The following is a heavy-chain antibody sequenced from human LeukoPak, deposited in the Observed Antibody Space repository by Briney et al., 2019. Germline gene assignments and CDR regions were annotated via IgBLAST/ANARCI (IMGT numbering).Heavy chain of an antibody. V-gene: IGHV4-4*02. D-gene: IGHD3-22*01. CDR3: ASRGTGYYYDSSGYLFDY. J-gene: IGHJ4*02. Sequence: PSETLSLTCAVSGGSISSSNWWSWVRQPPGKGLEWIGEIYHSGSTNYNPSFKSRVTISVDTSKNQFSLKLSSVTAADTAVYYCASRGTGYYYDSSGYLFDYWGQGTLVTVSS. CDR2: IYHSGST. CDR1: GGSISSSNW.